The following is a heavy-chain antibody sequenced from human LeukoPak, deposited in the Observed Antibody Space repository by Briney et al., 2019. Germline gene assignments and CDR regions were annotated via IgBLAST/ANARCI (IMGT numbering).Heavy chain of an antibody. D-gene: IGHD6-13*01. CDR2: MNPNSGNT. V-gene: IGHV1-8*01. J-gene: IGHJ4*02. CDR1: GYTFTSYD. Sequence: ASVKVSCKASGYTFTSYDINWVRQATGQGLEWMGWMNPNSGNTGYAQKFQGRVTMTRNTSISTAYMELSSLRSEDTAVYYCAIYPGGRIAAPRGGETFDYWGQGTLVTVSS. CDR3: AIYPGGRIAAPRGGETFDY.